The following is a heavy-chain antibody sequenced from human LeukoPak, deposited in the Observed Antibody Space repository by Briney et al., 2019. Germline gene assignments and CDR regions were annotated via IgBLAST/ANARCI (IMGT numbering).Heavy chain of an antibody. D-gene: IGHD4-17*01. V-gene: IGHV4-59*11. J-gene: IGHJ4*02. Sequence: SGTLSLTCTVSGGSISSHYWSWIRQPPGKGLERIGYIYYSGSTNYNPSLKSRVTISVDTSKNQFSLKLSSVTAADTAVYYCARVEINDYGDNYFDYWGQGTLVTVSS. CDR1: GGSISSHY. CDR2: IYYSGST. CDR3: ARVEINDYGDNYFDY.